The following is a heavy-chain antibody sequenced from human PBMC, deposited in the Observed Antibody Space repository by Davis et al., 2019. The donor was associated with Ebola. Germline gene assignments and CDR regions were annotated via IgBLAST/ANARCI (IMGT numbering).Heavy chain of an antibody. CDR1: GFTFSIYI. V-gene: IGHV3-48*02. Sequence: ESLKISCAASGFTFSIYIMNWVRQAPGKGLEWVSYISSSSSTIYYADSVKGRFTISRDNAKNSLYLQMNSLRDEDTAVYYCARNKKRGSSYGEGYYYYGMDVWGQGTTVTVSS. D-gene: IGHD5-18*01. J-gene: IGHJ6*02. CDR2: ISSSSSTI. CDR3: ARNKKRGSSYGEGYYYYGMDV.